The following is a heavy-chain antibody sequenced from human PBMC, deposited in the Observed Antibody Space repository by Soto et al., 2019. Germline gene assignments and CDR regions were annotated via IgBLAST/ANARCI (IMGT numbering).Heavy chain of an antibody. CDR3: ARDARSSFDWFDP. Sequence: QVQLVQSGAEVKKPGSSVKVCCKASGGTFSSYTISWVRQAPGQGLEWMGRIIPTLGIANYAQKFQGRVTITADKSTSTAYMELSSLRSEDTAVYYCARDARSSFDWFDPWGQGTLVTVSS. CDR1: GGTFSSYT. CDR2: IIPTLGIA. J-gene: IGHJ5*02. V-gene: IGHV1-69*08.